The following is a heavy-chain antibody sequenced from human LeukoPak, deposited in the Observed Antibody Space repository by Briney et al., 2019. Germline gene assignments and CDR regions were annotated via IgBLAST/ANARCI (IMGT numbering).Heavy chain of an antibody. V-gene: IGHV1-46*01. J-gene: IGHJ6*02. Sequence: ASVKVSSKASGYTFTSYYMHWVRQAPGQGLEWMGIINPSGGSTSYAQKFQGRVTMTRDTSTSTVYMELSSLRSEDTAVYYCARADSSSWDYYYYGMDVWGQGTTVTVSS. CDR1: GYTFTSYY. CDR3: ARADSSSWDYYYYGMDV. CDR2: INPSGGST. D-gene: IGHD6-13*01.